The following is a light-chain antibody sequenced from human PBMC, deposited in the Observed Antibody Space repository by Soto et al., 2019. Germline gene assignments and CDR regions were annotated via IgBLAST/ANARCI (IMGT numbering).Light chain of an antibody. CDR2: GAS. Sequence: EIVMTQSPATRSVSPGEGATLSCRASQSVSSSYLAWYQQKPGQAPRLLMYGASSRATGIPDRFSGSGSGTDFTLTISRLEPEDFAVYYCQQYGNSPQTFGQGTKVDNK. CDR1: QSVSSSY. J-gene: IGKJ1*01. CDR3: QQYGNSPQT. V-gene: IGKV3-20*01.